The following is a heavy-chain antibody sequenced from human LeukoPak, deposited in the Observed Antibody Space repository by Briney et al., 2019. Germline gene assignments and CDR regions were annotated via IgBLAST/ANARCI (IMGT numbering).Heavy chain of an antibody. D-gene: IGHD6-13*01. Sequence: PSETLSLTCTVSGGSISSYYWSWIRQPPGKGLEWIGYIYYSGSTNYNPSLKSRVTISVDTSKNQFSLKLSSVTAAVTAVYYCARRSWGPFDYWGQGTLVTVSS. CDR3: ARRSWGPFDY. J-gene: IGHJ4*02. CDR2: IYYSGST. CDR1: GGSISSYY. V-gene: IGHV4-59*08.